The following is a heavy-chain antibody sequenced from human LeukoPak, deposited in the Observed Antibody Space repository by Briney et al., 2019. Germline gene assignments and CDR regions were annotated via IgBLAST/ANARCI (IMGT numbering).Heavy chain of an antibody. V-gene: IGHV3-7*03. CDR1: GFLFSNYW. J-gene: IGHJ4*02. CDR2: IRQDGNEK. CDR3: AIDNRGTFEF. D-gene: IGHD1-14*01. Sequence: PWGSLRLSCGASGFLFSNYWMSWLRQTPGKGLEWVANIRQDGNEKRYVDSVKGRFTISRDNAKNSLYVQMNSLRAEDTAVYYCAIDNRGTFEFWGQGTLVTVSS.